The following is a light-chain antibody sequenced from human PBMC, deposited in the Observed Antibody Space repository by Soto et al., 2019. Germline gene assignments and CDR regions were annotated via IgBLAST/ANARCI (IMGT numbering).Light chain of an antibody. Sequence: QSVLTQPPSASGTPGQRVTISCSGSSSNIGSNYVYWYQQLPGTAPKLLIYRNNQRPSGVPDRFSGSKSGTSASLAISGLRSEDEAYYYCPAWVHTLSTLFGTGTK. CDR3: PAWVHTLSTL. V-gene: IGLV1-47*01. J-gene: IGLJ1*01. CDR1: SSNIGSNY. CDR2: RNN.